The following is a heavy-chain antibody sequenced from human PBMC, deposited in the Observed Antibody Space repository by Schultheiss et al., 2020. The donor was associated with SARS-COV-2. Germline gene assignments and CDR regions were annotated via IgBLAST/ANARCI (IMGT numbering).Heavy chain of an antibody. D-gene: IGHD5-18*01. Sequence: GGSLRLSCAASGFTFNNHHMSWFRQAPGKGLEWVSYISSSGSAIYYADSVKGRFTISRDNAKNSLYLQMNSLRAEDTAVYYCARDRRGYSYGTDYWGQGTLVTVSS. J-gene: IGHJ4*02. V-gene: IGHV3-11*04. CDR3: ARDRRGYSYGTDY. CDR1: GFTFNNHH. CDR2: ISSSGSAI.